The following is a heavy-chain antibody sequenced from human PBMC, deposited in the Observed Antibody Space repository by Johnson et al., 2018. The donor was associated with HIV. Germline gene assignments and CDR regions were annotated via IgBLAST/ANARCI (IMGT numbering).Heavy chain of an antibody. V-gene: IGHV3-30*02. D-gene: IGHD3-16*01. CDR2: IRYDGSNK. J-gene: IGHJ3*02. Sequence: HVQLVESGGGVVQPGGSLRLSCAASGFTFSSYGMHWVRQAPGKGLEWVAFIRYDGSNKYYANSVKGRFTVSRDNSKNTLYLQMDSLRAEDTAVFYCAVLGGGELDSWGQGTVVTVSS. CDR3: AVLGGGELDS. CDR1: GFTFSSYG.